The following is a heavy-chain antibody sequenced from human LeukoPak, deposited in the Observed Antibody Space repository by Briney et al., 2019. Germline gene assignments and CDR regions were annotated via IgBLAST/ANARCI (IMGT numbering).Heavy chain of an antibody. J-gene: IGHJ3*02. CDR2: INPNSGGT. V-gene: IGHV1-2*02. CDR1: GYTFTGYY. D-gene: IGHD4-17*01. CDR3: ARDWSCPTVTRCRSAAFDI. Sequence: ASVKVSCKASGYTFTGYYMHWVRQAPGQGLEWMGWINPNSGGTNYAQKFQGRVTMTRDTSISTAYMELSRLRSDDTAVYYCARDWSCPTVTRCRSAAFDIWGQGTMVTVSS.